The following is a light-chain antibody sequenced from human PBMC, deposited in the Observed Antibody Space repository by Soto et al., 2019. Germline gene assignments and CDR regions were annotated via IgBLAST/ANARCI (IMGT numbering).Light chain of an antibody. J-gene: IGLJ2*01. CDR2: DVT. CDR3: GTYAGSRVV. CDR1: SSDVGGYNS. V-gene: IGLV2-11*01. Sequence: QSALTQPRSVSGSPGQSVTISCTGTSSDVGGYNSVSWYQHHPGKAPKLMIYDVTKRPSGVPDRFSGSKSGNTASLTISGLQAEDEADYYCGTYAGSRVVFGGETKRTVL.